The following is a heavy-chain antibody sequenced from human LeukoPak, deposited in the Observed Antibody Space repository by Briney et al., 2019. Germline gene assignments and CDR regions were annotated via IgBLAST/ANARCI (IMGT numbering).Heavy chain of an antibody. CDR3: ARAVGPRGGNWFDP. Sequence: GASVTVSCKASGYTFTSYFMHWVRQAPGQGLEWMGVVNPSSGSTTYSQKFQGRVTMTRDTSTSTVYMDLSSLRSEDTAVYYCARAVGPRGGNWFDPWGQGTLVTVSS. CDR2: VNPSSGST. CDR1: GYTFTSYF. D-gene: IGHD1-26*01. J-gene: IGHJ5*02. V-gene: IGHV1-46*01.